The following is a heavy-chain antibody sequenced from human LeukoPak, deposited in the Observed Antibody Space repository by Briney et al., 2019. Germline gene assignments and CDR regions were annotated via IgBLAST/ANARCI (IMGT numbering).Heavy chain of an antibody. CDR3: AKYSGSGWVSEYFQH. V-gene: IGHV3-23*01. Sequence: PGGSLRLSCAASGFTFSIYAMSWVRQAPGKGLEWVSAISDSGGSTYYADSVKGRFTISRDNSKHTLYLQMNSLRAEDTAVYYCAKYSGSGWVSEYFQHWGQGTLVTVSS. D-gene: IGHD6-19*01. J-gene: IGHJ1*01. CDR1: GFTFSIYA. CDR2: ISDSGGST.